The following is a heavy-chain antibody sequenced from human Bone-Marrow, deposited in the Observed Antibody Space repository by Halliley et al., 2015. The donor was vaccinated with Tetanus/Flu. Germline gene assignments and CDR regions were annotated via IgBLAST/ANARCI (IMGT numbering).Heavy chain of an antibody. J-gene: IGHJ4*02. CDR2: VDGGGSVI. V-gene: IGHV3-74*01. CDR3: AKTIYSGEYVSYFDL. D-gene: IGHD2-15*01. Sequence: RVDGGGSVIASADSVKGRYPLSRDNTKNTVSLQIDSLTAEDTALYFCAKTIYSGEYVSYFDLWGQGTPVTVSS.